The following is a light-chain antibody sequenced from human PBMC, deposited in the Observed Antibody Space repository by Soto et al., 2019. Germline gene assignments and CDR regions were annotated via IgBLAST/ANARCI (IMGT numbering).Light chain of an antibody. V-gene: IGKV3-11*01. CDR1: QSVRTS. CDR2: DAS. J-gene: IGKJ3*01. CDR3: QQRSDWPVT. Sequence: EIVLTQSPATLSLSPGERATLSCRASQSVRTSLAWYQQKPDQAPRLLIYDASNRATGIPARFSGSGSGTDFTLTISRLEPEDFAVYYWQQRSDWPVTFGPGTKVD.